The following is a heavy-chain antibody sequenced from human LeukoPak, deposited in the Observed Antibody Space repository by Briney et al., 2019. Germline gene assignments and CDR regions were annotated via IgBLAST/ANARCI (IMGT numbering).Heavy chain of an antibody. CDR3: ARTWGDSSGYYYPLDY. J-gene: IGHJ4*02. CDR2: INHSGST. D-gene: IGHD3-22*01. Sequence: SETLSLTCTVSGGSFSGYYWSWIRQPPGRGLEWIGEINHSGSTNYNPSLKSRVTISVGTSKNQFSLKLSSVTAADTAVYYCARTWGDSSGYYYPLDYWGQGTLVTVSS. V-gene: IGHV4-34*01. CDR1: GGSFSGYY.